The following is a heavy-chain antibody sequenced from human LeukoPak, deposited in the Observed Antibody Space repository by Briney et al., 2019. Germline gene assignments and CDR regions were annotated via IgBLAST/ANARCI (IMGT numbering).Heavy chain of an antibody. CDR1: GGSISSGGDS. Sequence: SSETLSLTCAVSGGSISSGGDSWSWIRQPPGKGLEWIGYVFYSGTTYYNPSLKSRLTISLDTSKNQFSLRLTSVTAADTAVYYCARVLRTYYCSGGSCYSGDYYYYYMDVWGKGTTVTISS. J-gene: IGHJ6*03. CDR3: ARVLRTYYCSGGSCYSGDYYYYYMDV. V-gene: IGHV4-30-4*07. D-gene: IGHD2-15*01. CDR2: VFYSGTT.